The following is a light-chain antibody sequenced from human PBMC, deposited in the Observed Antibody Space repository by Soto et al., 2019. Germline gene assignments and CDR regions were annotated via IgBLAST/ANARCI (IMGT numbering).Light chain of an antibody. CDR1: SSDVGGYNY. CDR2: EVS. V-gene: IGLV2-8*01. Sequence: QSAPTQPPSASGSPGQSVTISCTGTSSDVGGYNYVSWYQQHPGKAPKLMIYEVSKRPSGVPDRFSGSKSGNTASLTVSGLQAEDEADYYCSSYAGSNNFVVFGGGTQLTVL. CDR3: SSYAGSNNFVV. J-gene: IGLJ2*01.